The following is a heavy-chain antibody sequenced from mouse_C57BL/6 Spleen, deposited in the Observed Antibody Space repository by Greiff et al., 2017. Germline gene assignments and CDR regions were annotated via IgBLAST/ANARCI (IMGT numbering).Heavy chain of an antibody. CDR1: GYTFTDYY. J-gene: IGHJ4*01. V-gene: IGHV1-76*01. D-gene: IGHD2-12*01. CDR2: IYPGSGNT. Sequence: QVQLQQSGAELVRPGASVKLSCKASGYTFTDYYINWVKQRPGQGLEWIARIYPGSGNTYYNEKFKGKATLTAEKSSSTAYMQLSSLTSEDSAVYFCARESPYDGDYYAMDYWGQGTSVTVSS. CDR3: ARESPYDGDYYAMDY.